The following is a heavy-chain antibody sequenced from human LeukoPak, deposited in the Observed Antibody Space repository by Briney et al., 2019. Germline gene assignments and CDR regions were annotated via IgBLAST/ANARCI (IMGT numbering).Heavy chain of an antibody. J-gene: IGHJ4*02. CDR2: ISGTGGTT. CDR1: GFTFRSYS. Sequence: GGSLRLSCAASGFTFRSYSMHWVRQAPGKGLEWVSTISGTGGTTYYADSVKGRFTISRDNSKNTLFLQFNSLRADDTAVYYCAKGRGTTVTAAANYWGQGTLVTVSS. V-gene: IGHV3-23*01. CDR3: AKGRGTTVTAAANY. D-gene: IGHD4-17*01.